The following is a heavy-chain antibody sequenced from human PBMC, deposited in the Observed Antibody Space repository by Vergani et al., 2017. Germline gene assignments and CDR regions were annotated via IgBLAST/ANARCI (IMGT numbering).Heavy chain of an antibody. CDR2: IRDKDYNYAI. CDR3: FFDFWAGFDSGDV. V-gene: IGHV3-73*02. CDR1: GFTFTDSS. J-gene: IGHJ6*04. D-gene: IGHD3/OR15-3a*01. Sequence: EVQLVESGGGLVQPGESLKLSCATSGFTFTDSSIHWVRQTSGKGLEWIGRIRDKDYNYAIVYAVSVKGRFIISRDDLKKTAYLQMNGLTTEDTAVYYCFFDFWAGFDSGDVWGKGTTVTVSS.